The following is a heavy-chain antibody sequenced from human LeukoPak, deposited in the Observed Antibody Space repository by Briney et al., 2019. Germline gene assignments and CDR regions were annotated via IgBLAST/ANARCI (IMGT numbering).Heavy chain of an antibody. CDR2: IHTGGDT. CDR1: GFSFRDYD. CDR3: ARGYSYGIYYFDY. Sequence: GGSLRLSCAAAGFSFRDYDMHWVRQRKGQGLEWVSGIHTGGDTYYADSVKGRFAISRENVKTSLYLQMDSLRAGDTAVYYCARGYSYGIYYFDYWGQGTQVTVSS. V-gene: IGHV3-13*01. J-gene: IGHJ4*02. D-gene: IGHD5-18*01.